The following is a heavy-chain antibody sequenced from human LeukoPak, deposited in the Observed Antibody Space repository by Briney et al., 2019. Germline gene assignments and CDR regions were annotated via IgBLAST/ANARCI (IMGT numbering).Heavy chain of an antibody. D-gene: IGHD6-19*01. CDR1: GGTFSSYA. J-gene: IGHJ6*04. CDR2: IIPIFGTA. CDR3: ARDLHAVAGYYYGMDV. V-gene: IGHV1-69*13. Sequence: GASVKVSCKASGGTFSSYAISWVRQAPGQGLEWMGGIIPIFGTANYAQKFQGRVTITADESTSTAYMELSSLRSEDTAVYYCARDLHAVAGYYYGMDVWGKGTTVTVSS.